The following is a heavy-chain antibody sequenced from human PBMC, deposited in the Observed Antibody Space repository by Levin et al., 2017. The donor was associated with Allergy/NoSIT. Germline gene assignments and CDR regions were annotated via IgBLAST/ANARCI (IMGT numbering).Heavy chain of an antibody. D-gene: IGHD3-16*01. Sequence: SQTLSLTCTVSGGSVSSGPFYWSFIRQPPGKGLEWIGYIHHSGSTKYNPSLKSRVTISIDTSKNQFSLKVSSVTAADTAVYYCARDGGPMITTTWPFDIWGQGTMVIVSS. J-gene: IGHJ3*02. CDR3: ARDGGPMITTTWPFDI. CDR2: IHHSGST. V-gene: IGHV4-61*01. CDR1: GGSVSSGPFY.